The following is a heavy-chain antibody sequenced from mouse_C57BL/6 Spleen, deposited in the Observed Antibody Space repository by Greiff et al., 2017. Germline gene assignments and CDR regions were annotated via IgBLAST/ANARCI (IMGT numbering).Heavy chain of an antibody. CDR3: ARYYYGSSWFDY. CDR1: GYTFTSYW. CDR2: IYPGSGST. Sequence: QVQLQQSGAELVKPGASVKMSCKASGYTFTSYWITWVKQRPGQGLEWIGDIYPGSGSTNYNEKFKSKATLTVDTSSSTAYMQLSSLTSEDSAVYYCARYYYGSSWFDYWGQGTTLTVSS. V-gene: IGHV1-55*01. J-gene: IGHJ2*01. D-gene: IGHD1-1*01.